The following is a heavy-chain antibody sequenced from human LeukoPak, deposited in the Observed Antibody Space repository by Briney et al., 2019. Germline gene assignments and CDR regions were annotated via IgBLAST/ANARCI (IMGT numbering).Heavy chain of an antibody. CDR3: ASRYRSSTSCYAVDY. CDR1: GFTFSSYS. Sequence: GGSLRLSCAASGFTFSSYSMNWVRQAPGKGLEWVSSISSSSSYIYYADSVKGRFTISRDNAKNSLYLQMNSLRAEDTAVYYCASRYRSSTSCYAVDYWGQGTLVTVSS. D-gene: IGHD2-2*01. CDR2: ISSSSSYI. J-gene: IGHJ4*02. V-gene: IGHV3-21*01.